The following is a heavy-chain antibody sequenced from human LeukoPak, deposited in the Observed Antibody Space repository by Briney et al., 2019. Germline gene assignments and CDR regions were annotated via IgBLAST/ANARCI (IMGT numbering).Heavy chain of an antibody. CDR1: GFTFSSYG. V-gene: IGHV3-23*01. D-gene: IGHD4-17*01. Sequence: GGSLRLSCAASGFTFSSYGMHWVRQAPGKGLEWVSAISGSGGSTYYADSVKGRFTISRDNSKNTLYLQMNSLRAEDTAVYYCAKDYGDYGGKGTRRASIYGYWGQGTLVTVSS. CDR2: ISGSGGST. CDR3: AKDYGDYGGKGTRRASIYGY. J-gene: IGHJ4*02.